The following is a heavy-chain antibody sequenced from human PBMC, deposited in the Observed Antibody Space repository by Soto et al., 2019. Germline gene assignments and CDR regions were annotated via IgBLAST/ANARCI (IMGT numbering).Heavy chain of an antibody. CDR3: AKTMYCSSTSCYFGYYYYGMDV. V-gene: IGHV3-30*18. D-gene: IGHD2-2*01. Sequence: WGCLRLSCSASGFTFSSYGMPWVRQAPGKGLEWVAVISYDGSNKYYADPVKGRFTISRDNSKNTLYLQMNSLRAEDTAVYYCAKTMYCSSTSCYFGYYYYGMDVWGQGTTVTVSS. CDR1: GFTFSSYG. J-gene: IGHJ6*02. CDR2: ISYDGSNK.